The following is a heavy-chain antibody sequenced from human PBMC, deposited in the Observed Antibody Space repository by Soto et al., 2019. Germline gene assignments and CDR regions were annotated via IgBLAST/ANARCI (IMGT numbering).Heavy chain of an antibody. V-gene: IGHV4-59*01. Sequence: PSETLSLTCTVSGGSISSYYWSWIRQPPGKGLEWIGYIYYSGSTNYNPSLKSRVTISVDTSKNQFSLKLNSVTAEDKAVYYCATSYGNAWYTYWGQGTQVTVSS. CDR2: IYYSGST. J-gene: IGHJ1*01. D-gene: IGHD6-13*01. CDR1: GGSISSYY. CDR3: ATSYGNAWYTY.